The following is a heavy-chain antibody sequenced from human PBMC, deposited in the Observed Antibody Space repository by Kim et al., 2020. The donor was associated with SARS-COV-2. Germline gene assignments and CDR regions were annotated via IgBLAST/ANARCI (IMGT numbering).Heavy chain of an antibody. CDR2: ISGSRSTI. V-gene: IGHV3-48*02. CDR3: ARDSFGIDY. CDR1: GFTFSSYS. Sequence: GGSLRLSCAASGFTFSSYSMNWVRQAPGKGLEWVSYISGSRSTIYYADSVKGRFTISRDNAKNSLYLQMNTLRDKDTAVYYCARDSFGIDYCSQGTLVTVSS. D-gene: IGHD3-10*01. J-gene: IGHJ4*02.